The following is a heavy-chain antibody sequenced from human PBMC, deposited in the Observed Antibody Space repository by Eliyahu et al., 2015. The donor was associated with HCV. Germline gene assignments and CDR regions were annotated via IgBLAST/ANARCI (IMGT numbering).Heavy chain of an antibody. V-gene: IGHV3-74*01. CDR2: INGDGSRT. J-gene: IGHJ6*02. CDR3: ARVPPMTTGTWPGMDV. D-gene: IGHD4-11*01. Sequence: RGSLRLSCEASEFTFSSYWMHWVRQAPGKGLVWVSRINGDGSRTTYADSVKGRFTISRDNAKNMLYLQMNSLRAEDTAVYYCARVPPMTTGTWPGMDVWGQGTTVTVSS. CDR1: EFTFSSYW.